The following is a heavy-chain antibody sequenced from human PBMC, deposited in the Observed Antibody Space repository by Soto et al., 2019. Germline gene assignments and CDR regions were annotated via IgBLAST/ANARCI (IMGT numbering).Heavy chain of an antibody. J-gene: IGHJ4*02. CDR1: GFIFSNYA. CDR2: ISGRGDRT. CDR3: AAWVEGTIVYLDY. D-gene: IGHD3-22*01. Sequence: PWGSLRLSCAASGFIFSNYAMSWVRQTAGKGLEWVSAISGRGDRTYYADSVKGRFTISRDNSMHTVYLQMNSLRADDTAIYYCAAWVEGTIVYLDYWGLGTLVTVTS. V-gene: IGHV3-23*01.